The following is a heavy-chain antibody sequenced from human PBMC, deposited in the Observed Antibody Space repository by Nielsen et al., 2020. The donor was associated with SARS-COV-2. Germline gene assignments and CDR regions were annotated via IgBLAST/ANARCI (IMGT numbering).Heavy chain of an antibody. Sequence: SVKVSCKASGGTLNSHTISWVRQAPGEGLEWMGRIIPTLGMANYAQKFQDRVTITADKSTSTVYMELSSLRSEDTAIYYCARDGDYFEGSDYLGDYYYHNGLDVWGQGTTVTVSS. CDR3: ARDGDYFEGSDYLGDYYYHNGLDV. D-gene: IGHD3-22*01. CDR1: GGTLNSHT. V-gene: IGHV1-69*04. J-gene: IGHJ6*02. CDR2: IIPTLGMA.